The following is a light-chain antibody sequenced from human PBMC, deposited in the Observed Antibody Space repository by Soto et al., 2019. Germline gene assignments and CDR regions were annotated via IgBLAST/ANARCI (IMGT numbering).Light chain of an antibody. V-gene: IGLV2-14*03. CDR2: DVT. J-gene: IGLJ2*01. CDR1: SNDVGGYNF. Sequence: QSALTQPASVSGSPGQSITISCTGTSNDVGGYNFVSWYRQHPGKAPKLMIYDVTNRPSGVSDRVSGSKSGNTASLTITGLQAEDEAGYYCSSFTINTFGGVVFGEGTKVTVL. CDR3: SSFTINTFGGVV.